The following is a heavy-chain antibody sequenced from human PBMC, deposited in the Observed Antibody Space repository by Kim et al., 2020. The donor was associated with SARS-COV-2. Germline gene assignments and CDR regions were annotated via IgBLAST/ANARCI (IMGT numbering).Heavy chain of an antibody. D-gene: IGHD5-18*01. CDR2: FSETAGAT. CDR1: DFGFRSQA. V-gene: IGHV3-23*01. Sequence: GGSLRLSCIPSDFGFRSQAMAWLRQAPGKGLEWVSTFSETAGATYYADSVKGRFTISRDTSMSTLYLNSLRVEDTGVYYCAKDPVTGWFGPWGRGTLVTVSS. CDR3: AKDPVTGWFGP. J-gene: IGHJ5*02.